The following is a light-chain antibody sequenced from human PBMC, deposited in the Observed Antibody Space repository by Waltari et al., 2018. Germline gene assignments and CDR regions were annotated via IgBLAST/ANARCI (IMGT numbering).Light chain of an antibody. CDR2: KAS. J-gene: IGKJ1*01. V-gene: IGKV1-5*03. CDR3: QQYNGYWT. Sequence: DIQMTQSPSTLSASEGDRVTITCRASQSISSWLAWYQQKPGTAPKLLIYKASTLESGVPSRFSGSGSGTEFTLTINSLQPDDFATYYCQQYNGYWTFGQGTKVEIK. CDR1: QSISSW.